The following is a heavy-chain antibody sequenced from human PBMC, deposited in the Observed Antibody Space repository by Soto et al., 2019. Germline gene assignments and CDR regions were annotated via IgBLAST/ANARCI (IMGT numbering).Heavy chain of an antibody. Sequence: KGLEWIGEINHSGSTNYNPSLKSRVTISVDTYKNQFSLKLSSVTDADKAVYYFFFFKAEDGIRDVRSVSEFLLNRSSDL. CDR2: INHSGST. V-gene: IGHV4-34*01. J-gene: IGHJ2*01. D-gene: IGHD3-10*02. CDR3: FFFKAEDGIRDVRSVSEFLLNRSSDL.